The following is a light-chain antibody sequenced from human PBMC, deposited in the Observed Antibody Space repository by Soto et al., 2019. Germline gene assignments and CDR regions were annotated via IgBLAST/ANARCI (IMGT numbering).Light chain of an antibody. Sequence: SALTQPASVSGSPGQSITISCTGTSSDVGGYNYVSWYQQHPGKAPKLMICEVSNRPSGVSNRFSGSKSGNTASLTISGLQAEDGADYYCSSYTSSSAYVFGTGTKVTVL. CDR1: SSDVGGYNY. V-gene: IGLV2-14*01. CDR3: SSYTSSSAYV. J-gene: IGLJ1*01. CDR2: EVS.